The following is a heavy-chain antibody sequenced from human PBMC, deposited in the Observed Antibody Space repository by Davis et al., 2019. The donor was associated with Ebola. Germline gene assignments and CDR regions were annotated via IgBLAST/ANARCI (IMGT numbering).Heavy chain of an antibody. V-gene: IGHV3-15*07. CDR2: IKSKTDGGTT. CDR1: GFTFSNAW. D-gene: IGHD3-10*01. J-gene: IGHJ6*02. Sequence: GESLKISCAASGFTFSNAWMNWVRQAPGKGLEWVGRIKSKTDGGTTDYADSVKGRFTISRDNSKNTLYLQMNSLRAEDTAVYYCARAGFITMVRGVNPIYYYYGMDVWGQGTTVTVSS. CDR3: ARAGFITMVRGVNPIYYYYGMDV.